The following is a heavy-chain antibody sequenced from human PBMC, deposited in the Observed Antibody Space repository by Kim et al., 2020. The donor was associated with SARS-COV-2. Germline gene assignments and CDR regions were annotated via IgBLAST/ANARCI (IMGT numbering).Heavy chain of an antibody. CDR3: ASFGQNRLLYYYDSSGYNYFDY. CDR1: GGSISSSSYY. V-gene: IGHV4-39*01. J-gene: IGHJ4*02. Sequence: SETLSLTCTVSGGSISSSSYYWGWIRQPPGKGLEWIGSIYYSGSTYYNPSLKSRVTISVDTSKNQFSLKLSSVTAADTAVYYCASFGQNRLLYYYDSSGYNYFDYWGQGTLVTVSS. CDR2: IYYSGST. D-gene: IGHD3-22*01.